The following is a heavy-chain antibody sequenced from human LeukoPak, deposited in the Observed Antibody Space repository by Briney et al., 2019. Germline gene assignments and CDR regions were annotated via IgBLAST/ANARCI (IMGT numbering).Heavy chain of an antibody. V-gene: IGHV3-49*04. CDR2: IRSKAYGGTT. D-gene: IGHD6-13*01. CDR1: GFNFGDYA. J-gene: IGHJ4*02. Sequence: GGSLRLSCTASGFNFGDYAMSWVRQAPGKGLEWVGFIRSKAYGGTTEYAASVKGRFTISRDDSKSIAYLQMNSLKTEDTGVYYCTRDSRSGYSSRGGDYWGQGTLVTVSS. CDR3: TRDSRSGYSSRGGDY.